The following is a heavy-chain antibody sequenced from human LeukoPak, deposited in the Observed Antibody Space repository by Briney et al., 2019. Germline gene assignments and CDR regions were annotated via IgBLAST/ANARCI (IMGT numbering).Heavy chain of an antibody. CDR2: IKQDGSEK. D-gene: IGHD3-16*02. CDR1: GLTFSSYW. CDR3: ARVYRHIPIDN. J-gene: IGHJ4*02. Sequence: PGGSLRLSCAASGLTFSSYWMSWVRQAPGKGLEWVANIKQDGSEKYYVDSVKGRFTISRDNAKNSLYLEMNSLRAEDAALYYCARVYRHIPIDNWGQGTLVTVSS. V-gene: IGHV3-7*01.